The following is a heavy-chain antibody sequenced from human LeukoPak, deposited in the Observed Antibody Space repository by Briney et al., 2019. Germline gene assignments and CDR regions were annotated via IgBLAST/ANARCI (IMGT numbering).Heavy chain of an antibody. V-gene: IGHV3-30*18. CDR2: ISYDGSNK. Sequence: GGSLRLSCAASGFTFSSYGMHWVRQAPGKGLEWVAVISYDGSNKYYADSVKGRFTISRDNSKNTLYLRMNSLRAEDTAVYYCAKDARDYGDYSAGFDYWGQGTLVTVSS. J-gene: IGHJ4*02. D-gene: IGHD4-17*01. CDR3: AKDARDYGDYSAGFDY. CDR1: GFTFSSYG.